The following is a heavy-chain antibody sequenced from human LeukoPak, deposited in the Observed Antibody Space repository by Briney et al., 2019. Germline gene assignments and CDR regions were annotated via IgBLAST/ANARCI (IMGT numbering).Heavy chain of an antibody. CDR1: GYSFSSYW. J-gene: IGHJ4*02. D-gene: IGHD2-15*01. Sequence: NTGESLKISCKASGYSFSSYWIAWVRQMSGKGLEWMGIIYPGDSDTRYSPSCQDQVTISADKSINTAYLQWNSLKASDTAIYYCARFVGACSGGNCYSDYWGQGTLVTVSS. CDR2: IYPGDSDT. CDR3: ARFVGACSGGNCYSDY. V-gene: IGHV5-51*01.